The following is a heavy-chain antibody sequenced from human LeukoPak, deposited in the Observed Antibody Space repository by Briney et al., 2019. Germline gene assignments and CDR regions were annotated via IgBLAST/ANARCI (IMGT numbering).Heavy chain of an antibody. J-gene: IGHJ3*02. D-gene: IGHD4-17*01. Sequence: GESLRLSCTASGFTFSNFWMGWVRQAPGKGLEWVANIKQDETEKFYLGSVKGRFTISRDNSKNTLYLQMNSLRAEDTAVYYCVKDPNGDYVGTFDMWGQGTVVTVSS. CDR1: GFTFSNFW. CDR3: VKDPNGDYVGTFDM. CDR2: IKQDETEK. V-gene: IGHV3-7*03.